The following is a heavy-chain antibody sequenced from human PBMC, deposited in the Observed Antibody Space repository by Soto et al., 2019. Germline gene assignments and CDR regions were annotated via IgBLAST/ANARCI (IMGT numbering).Heavy chain of an antibody. CDR2: INPNSGGT. Sequence: ASVKVSCKASGHTFTGYYMHWVRQAPGQGLEWMGWINPNSGGTNYAQKFQGWVTMTRDTSISTAYMELSRLRSYDTAVYYCARERQLEVCSYYGMDVWGQGTTVTVSS. J-gene: IGHJ6*02. D-gene: IGHD6-6*01. CDR3: ARERQLEVCSYYGMDV. CDR1: GHTFTGYY. V-gene: IGHV1-2*04.